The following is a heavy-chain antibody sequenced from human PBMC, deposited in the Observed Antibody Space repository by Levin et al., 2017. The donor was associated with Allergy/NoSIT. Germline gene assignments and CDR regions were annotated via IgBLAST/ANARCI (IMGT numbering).Heavy chain of an antibody. V-gene: IGHV3-30*03. Sequence: LTGGSLRLSCSASGFNFSNYAMHWVRQAPGKGLEWVAVISIDGKNEFYADSVKGRFSISRDNSKNTMDLQMNSLSLEDTAVYYCLRSVAGTLWDYWGQGILVTVSS. J-gene: IGHJ4*02. CDR3: LRSVAGTLWDY. CDR1: GFNFSNYA. CDR2: ISIDGKNE. D-gene: IGHD6-19*01.